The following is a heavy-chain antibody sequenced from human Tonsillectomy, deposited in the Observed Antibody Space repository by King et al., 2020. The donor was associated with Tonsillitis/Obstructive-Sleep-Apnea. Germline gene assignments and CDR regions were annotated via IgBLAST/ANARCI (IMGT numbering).Heavy chain of an antibody. CDR3: ARDPLIVVVPAAWEASYYMDV. Sequence: VQLVESGGGVVQPGRSLRLSCAASGFTFSSYAMHWVRQAPGKGLEWVAVISYDGSNKYYADSVKGRFTISRDNSKNTLYLQMNSLRAEDTAVYYCARDPLIVVVPAAWEASYYMDVWAKGPRSPSP. D-gene: IGHD2-2*01. CDR1: GFTFSSYA. CDR2: ISYDGSNK. J-gene: IGHJ6*03. V-gene: IGHV3-30*04.